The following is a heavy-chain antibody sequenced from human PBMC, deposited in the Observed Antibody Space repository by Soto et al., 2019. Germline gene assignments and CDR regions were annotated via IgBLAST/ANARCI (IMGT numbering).Heavy chain of an antibody. CDR2: ISGSGGST. D-gene: IGHD6-13*01. CDR1: GFTFSSYA. Sequence: GGSLRLSCAASGFTFSSYAMIWVRQAPGKGLGWVSAISGSGGSTYYADSVKGRFTISRDNSKNTLYLQMNSLRAEDTAVYYCAKQKGSLRSPFDYWGQGTLVTVSS. J-gene: IGHJ4*02. V-gene: IGHV3-23*01. CDR3: AKQKGSLRSPFDY.